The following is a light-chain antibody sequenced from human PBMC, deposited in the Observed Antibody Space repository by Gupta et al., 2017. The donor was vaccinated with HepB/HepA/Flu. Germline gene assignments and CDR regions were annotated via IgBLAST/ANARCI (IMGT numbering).Light chain of an antibody. CDR3: QSYDSSLSAYV. CDR2: GYS. J-gene: IGLJ1*01. Sequence: QSVLTQPPSVSGAPGQKVTITCTALNSNIGAGYDGHWYQQLPGTAPKLLIFGYSHRPSRVPDRFSGSKSDTSASLAITGLQAEDEADYYCQSYDSSLSAYVFGLGTKVTVL. V-gene: IGLV1-40*01. CDR1: NSNIGAGYD.